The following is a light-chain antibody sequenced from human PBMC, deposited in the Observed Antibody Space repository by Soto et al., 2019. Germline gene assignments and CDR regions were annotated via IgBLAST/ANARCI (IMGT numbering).Light chain of an antibody. CDR1: QSVSSSS. V-gene: IGKV3-20*01. Sequence: EIVLTQSPGTLSLSPGEKATLSCRASQSVSSSSLGWYQQKPGQAPRLLIYGASSRATGIPDRFSGSGYGTDFTLTISRLEPEDFAVYYCQQHTSSPHMYTFGQGTKLEIK. CDR2: GAS. J-gene: IGKJ2*01. CDR3: QQHTSSPHMYT.